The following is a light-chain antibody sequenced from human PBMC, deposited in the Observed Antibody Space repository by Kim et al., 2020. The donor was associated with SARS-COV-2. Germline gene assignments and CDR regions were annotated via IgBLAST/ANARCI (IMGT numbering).Light chain of an antibody. J-gene: IGKJ2*01. CDR2: SAS. CDR1: QSITTF. Sequence: GDRVTITCRSSQSITTFLNWYQQKPGTAPKLLVYSASTLQTGVPSRFTGSGSGTDFTLTITSLQPEDFGTYYCQESYTDPYTFGQGTKLEI. V-gene: IGKV1-39*01. CDR3: QESYTDPYT.